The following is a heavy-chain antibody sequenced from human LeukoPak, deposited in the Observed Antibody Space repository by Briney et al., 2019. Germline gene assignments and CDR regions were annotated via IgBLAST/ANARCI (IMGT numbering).Heavy chain of an antibody. CDR1: GGSFSGYY. J-gene: IGHJ4*02. D-gene: IGHD4-17*01. Sequence: KASETLSLTCAVYGGSFSGYYWSWIRQPPGKGLEWIGEINHSGSTNYNPSLKSRVTISVDTSKNQFSLKLSSVTAADTAVYYCARRTTVTTGYFDYWGQGTLVTVSS. CDR3: ARRTTVTTGYFDY. CDR2: INHSGST. V-gene: IGHV4-34*01.